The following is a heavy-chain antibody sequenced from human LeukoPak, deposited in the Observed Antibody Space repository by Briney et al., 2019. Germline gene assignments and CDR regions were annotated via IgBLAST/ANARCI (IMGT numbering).Heavy chain of an antibody. Sequence: GGSLRLSCAASGFTVSSSYMTWVRQAPEKGLEWVSVIYSGGSTYYADSVKGRFTISRDNSKNTLYLQMNSLRAEDTAVYYCARTAYSGYDHDGWFDPWGQGTLVTVSS. CDR1: GFTVSSSY. D-gene: IGHD5-12*01. CDR3: ARTAYSGYDHDGWFDP. CDR2: IYSGGST. V-gene: IGHV3-53*01. J-gene: IGHJ5*02.